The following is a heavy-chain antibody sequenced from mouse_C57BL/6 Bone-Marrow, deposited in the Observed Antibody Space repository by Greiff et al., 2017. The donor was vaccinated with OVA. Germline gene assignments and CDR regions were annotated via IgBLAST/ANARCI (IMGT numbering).Heavy chain of an antibody. CDR1: GYSITSDY. J-gene: IGHJ2*01. Sequence: EVKLQESGPGLAKPSQTLSLTCSVTGYSITSDYWNWLRKFPGNNLEYMGYISYSGSTYYNHSLKIRISRTRDTSKNQYYLQCNSATTEDTATYDCARFGYYFDYGGQGTTLTVSS. D-gene: IGHD3-1*01. V-gene: IGHV3-8*01. CDR2: ISYSGST. CDR3: ARFGYYFDY.